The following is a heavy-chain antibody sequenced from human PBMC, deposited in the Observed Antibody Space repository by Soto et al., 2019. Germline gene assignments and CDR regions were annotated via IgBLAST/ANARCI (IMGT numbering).Heavy chain of an antibody. J-gene: IGHJ4*02. CDR2: IWYDGSNK. V-gene: IGHV3-33*01. D-gene: IGHD3-16*01. CDR3: AGEGEQRRNGAFDY. Sequence: QVQLVESGGGLVQPGRSLRLSCAASGFTFSSYDMPWVRQAPGKGLEWVEAIWYDGSNKYYADSVKGRFTISRDNSKNTLFLQKNSLRGEDTAVYYCAGEGEQRRNGAFDYWGQVTLVTVSS. CDR1: GFTFSSYD.